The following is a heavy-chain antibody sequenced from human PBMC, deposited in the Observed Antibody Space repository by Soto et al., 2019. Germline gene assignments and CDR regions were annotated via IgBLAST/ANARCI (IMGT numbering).Heavy chain of an antibody. CDR1: GGSISSGDYY. D-gene: IGHD5-18*01. CDR2: IYYSGST. V-gene: IGHV4-30-4*01. Sequence: SETLSLTCTVSGGSISSGDYYWSWIRQPPGKGLEWIGYIYYSGSTYYNPSLKSRVTISVDTSKNQFSLKLSSVTAADTAVYYCARVREYSYGYYYFDYWGQGTLVTVSS. CDR3: ARVREYSYGYYYFDY. J-gene: IGHJ4*02.